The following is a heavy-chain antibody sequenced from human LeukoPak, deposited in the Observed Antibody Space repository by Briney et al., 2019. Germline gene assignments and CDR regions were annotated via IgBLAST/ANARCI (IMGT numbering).Heavy chain of an antibody. J-gene: IGHJ4*02. CDR1: GFTFSSYA. CDR2: ISYDGSNK. Sequence: GRSLRLSCAASGFTFSSYAMHWVRQAPGKGLEWVAVISYDGSNKYYADSVKGRITISRDNAKNSLYLQMSSLRVEDTAVYYCARSSPAIGVGLWGQGTLVTVSS. V-gene: IGHV3-30-3*01. D-gene: IGHD3-3*01. CDR3: ARSSPAIGVGL.